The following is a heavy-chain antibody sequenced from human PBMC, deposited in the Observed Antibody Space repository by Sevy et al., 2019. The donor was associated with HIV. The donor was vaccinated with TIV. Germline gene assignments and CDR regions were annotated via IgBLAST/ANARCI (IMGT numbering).Heavy chain of an antibody. Sequence: HSETLSLTCTVSGGSISSYYWSWIRQPPGKGLEWIGYIYYSGSTNYNPSLKSRVTISVDTSKNQLSLKLSSVTAADTAVYYCARTDTGEYYYGMDVWGQGTTVTVSS. D-gene: IGHD3-10*01. CDR3: ARTDTGEYYYGMDV. CDR2: IYYSGST. CDR1: GGSISSYY. J-gene: IGHJ6*02. V-gene: IGHV4-59*01.